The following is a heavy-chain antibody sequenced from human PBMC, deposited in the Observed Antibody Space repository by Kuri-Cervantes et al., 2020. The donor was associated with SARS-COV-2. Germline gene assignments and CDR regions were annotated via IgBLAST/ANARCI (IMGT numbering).Heavy chain of an antibody. CDR2: IGTAGDT. CDR3: ARGDLGYCSGGSCYNWFDP. J-gene: IGHJ5*02. CDR1: GFTFSSYD. D-gene: IGHD2-15*01. Sequence: GGSLRLSCAASGFTFSSYDMHWVRQATGKGLEWVSAIGTAGDTYYPGSVKGRFTISRENAKNSLYLQMNSLRAEDTAVYYCARGDLGYCSGGSCYNWFDPWGQRTLVTVSS. V-gene: IGHV3-13*01.